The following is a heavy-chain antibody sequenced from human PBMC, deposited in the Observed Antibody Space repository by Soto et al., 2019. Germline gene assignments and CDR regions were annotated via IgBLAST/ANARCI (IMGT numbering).Heavy chain of an antibody. CDR2: ISGSLGSA. CDR1: SFTFNDYA. J-gene: IGHJ3*02. D-gene: IGHD3-3*01. Sequence: GGSLRLSCAVSSFTFNDYAMSWVRQAPGKGLEWVSTISGSLGSAYYAASVEGRFTISGDNSNNTLYLQMNSLRVEDTATYYCAKDSRLPGFGLLIHAFDIWGHGTMVTVPS. CDR3: AKDSRLPGFGLLIHAFDI. V-gene: IGHV3-23*01.